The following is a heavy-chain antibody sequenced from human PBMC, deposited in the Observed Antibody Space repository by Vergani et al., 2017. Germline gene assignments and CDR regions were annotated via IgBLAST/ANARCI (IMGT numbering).Heavy chain of an antibody. CDR1: GFTFSSYA. J-gene: IGHJ3*02. CDR2: ISWDGGST. D-gene: IGHD5-18*01. V-gene: IGHV3-43D*03. CDR3: ARDSSIRPDTAMVVAFDI. Sequence: EVQLLESGGGLVQPGGSLRLSCAASGFTFSSYAMSWVRQAPGKGLEWVSLISWDGGSTYYADSVKGRFTISRDNSKNSLYLQMNSLRAEDTALYYCARDSSIRPDTAMVVAFDIWGQGTMVTVSS.